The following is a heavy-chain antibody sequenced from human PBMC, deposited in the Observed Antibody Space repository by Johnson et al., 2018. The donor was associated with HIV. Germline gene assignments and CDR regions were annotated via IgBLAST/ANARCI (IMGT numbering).Heavy chain of an antibody. J-gene: IGHJ3*02. CDR2: VSYDASNK. V-gene: IGHV3-30*04. D-gene: IGHD4-23*01. Sequence: QVLLVESGGGVVQPGRSLRLSCTSAFSFSGYAMHWVRQAPGKGLEWVAVVSYDASNKYYADSVKGRFTISRDNSKNTVFLKMDSLRGEDTADYYCARDPGNGGRPFDAFDIWGQGTMVTVSS. CDR1: AFSFSGYA. CDR3: ARDPGNGGRPFDAFDI.